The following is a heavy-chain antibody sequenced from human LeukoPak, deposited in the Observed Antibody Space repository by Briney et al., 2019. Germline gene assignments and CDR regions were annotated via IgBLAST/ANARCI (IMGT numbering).Heavy chain of an antibody. CDR3: AEGRYDSTGYRYFDY. D-gene: IGHD3-22*01. V-gene: IGHV3-30*18. CDR2: ISWDGSDI. J-gene: IGHJ4*02. Sequence: SGGSLRLSCVVSGFSFNTYGMHWVRQAPDTGLEWVAVISWDGSDIYYADSVKGRFTISRDNSKNTLFLHMSSLRAEDTAVYYCAEGRYDSTGYRYFDYWGQGTLVTVSS. CDR1: GFSFNTYG.